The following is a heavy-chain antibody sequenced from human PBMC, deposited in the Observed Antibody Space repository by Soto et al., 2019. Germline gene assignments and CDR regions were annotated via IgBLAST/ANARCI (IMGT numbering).Heavy chain of an antibody. D-gene: IGHD1-7*01. V-gene: IGHV3-11*01. CDR1: GFTFSDYY. CDR3: ARDQGPGPNWNYRWHFYYYGMDV. Sequence: QVQLVESGGGLVKPGGSVRLSCTAAGFTFSDYYMSWIRQGPGKGLEWVAYISSDGSTVDYADSVKGRFTISRDNAKNSLYLEMHPLIAEDTAVYYCARDQGPGPNWNYRWHFYYYGMDVWGQGTTVTVSS. J-gene: IGHJ6*02. CDR2: ISSDGSTV.